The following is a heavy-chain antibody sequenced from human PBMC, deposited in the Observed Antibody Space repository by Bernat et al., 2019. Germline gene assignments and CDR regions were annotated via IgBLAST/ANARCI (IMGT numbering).Heavy chain of an antibody. D-gene: IGHD3-10*01. CDR2: ISGSGGST. CDR1: GFTVSSNY. J-gene: IGHJ5*02. Sequence: EVQLVESGGGLVQPGGSLRLSCAASGFTVSSNYMSWVRQAPGKGLEWVSVISGSGGSTYYADSVKGRFTISRDNSKNTLYLQMNSLRAEDTAVYYCAKSASLLWFGELLFWFDPWGQGTLVTVSS. CDR3: AKSASLLWFGELLFWFDP. V-gene: IGHV3-23*04.